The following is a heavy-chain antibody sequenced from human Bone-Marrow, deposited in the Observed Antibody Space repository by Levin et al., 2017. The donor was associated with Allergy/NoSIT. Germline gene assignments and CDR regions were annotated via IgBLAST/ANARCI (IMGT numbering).Heavy chain of an antibody. D-gene: IGHD2/OR15-2a*01. J-gene: IGHJ5*02. CDR3: AKGDCYSEGCYGPDWFDP. Sequence: ASVKVSCKTSGYTFTSYYVYWVRQATGQGLEWMGYINPNSGNTTYARKFQGRVIITWNSSITTAYMQLSSLRSEDTAMYYCAKGDCYSEGCYGPDWFDPRGQGTQVTVSS. CDR2: INPNSGNT. CDR1: GYTFTSYY. V-gene: IGHV1-8*01.